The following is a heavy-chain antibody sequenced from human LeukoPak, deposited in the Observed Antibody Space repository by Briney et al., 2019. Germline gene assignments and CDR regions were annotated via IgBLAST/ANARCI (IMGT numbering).Heavy chain of an antibody. CDR2: ISGSGGST. D-gene: IGHD3-16*02. CDR3: AKDFMSRDYVWGSYRSHYFDY. V-gene: IGHV3-23*01. Sequence: GGSLRLSRAASGFTFSGYAMSWVRQAPGKGLEWVSAISGSGGSTYYADSVKGRFTISRDNSKNTLYLQMNSLRAEDTAVYYCAKDFMSRDYVWGSYRSHYFDYWGQGTLVTVSS. CDR1: GFTFSGYA. J-gene: IGHJ4*02.